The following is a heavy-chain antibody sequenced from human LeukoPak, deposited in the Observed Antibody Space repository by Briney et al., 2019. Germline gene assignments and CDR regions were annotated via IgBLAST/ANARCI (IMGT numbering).Heavy chain of an antibody. CDR3: ARIMFVVEGYGMDV. V-gene: IGHV4-59*08. CDR1: GGSISSYY. CDR2: IHYCGGIT. Sequence: SETLSLTCTGSGGSISSYYWSWIPQPPGKGLEWIGYIHYCGGITYYNPSLKSRYTISIDTSKNQFSLNLSSVTAADAAVHYCARIMFVVEGYGMDVWGQGTTVTVSS. D-gene: IGHD2-21*01. J-gene: IGHJ6*02.